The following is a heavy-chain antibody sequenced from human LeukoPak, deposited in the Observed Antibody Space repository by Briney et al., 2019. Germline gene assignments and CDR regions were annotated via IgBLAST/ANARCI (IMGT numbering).Heavy chain of an antibody. Sequence: SETLSLTCAVYGGSFSGYYWSWIRQPPGKGLEWIGEINHSGSTNYNPSLKSRVTISVDTSKSQFSLKLSSVTAADTAVYYCARGLVSYYYYMDVWGKGTTVTASS. V-gene: IGHV4-34*01. CDR1: GGSFSGYY. J-gene: IGHJ6*03. CDR2: INHSGST. CDR3: ARGLVSYYYYMDV.